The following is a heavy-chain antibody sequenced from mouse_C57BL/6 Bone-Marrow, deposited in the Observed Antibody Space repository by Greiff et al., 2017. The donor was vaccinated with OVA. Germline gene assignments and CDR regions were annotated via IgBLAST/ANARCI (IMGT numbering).Heavy chain of an antibody. V-gene: IGHV5-16*01. D-gene: IGHD3-1*01. CDR2: INYDGSST. J-gene: IGHJ2*01. CDR3: ARVPSAGNFDY. Sequence: EVQLVESEGGLVQPGSSMKLSCTASGFTFSDYYMAWVRQVPEKGLEWVANINYDGSSTYYLDSLKSRFIISRDNAKNILYLQMSSLKSEDTATYYCARVPSAGNFDYWGQGTTLTVSS. CDR1: GFTFSDYY.